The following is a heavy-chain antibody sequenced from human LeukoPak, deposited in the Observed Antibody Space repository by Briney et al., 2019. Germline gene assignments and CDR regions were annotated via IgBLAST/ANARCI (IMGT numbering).Heavy chain of an antibody. CDR1: GFSFDNYG. D-gene: IGHD2-2*02. CDR3: AREHYTAGFDY. V-gene: IGHV3-20*04. CDR2: ISCDGSST. Sequence: PGGSLRLSCAASGFSFDNYGMNWVRQAPGKGPEWVAFISCDGSSTNYADSVKGRFTISRDNAKDSLYLQVNSLRAEDTALYYCAREHYTAGFDYWGQGTLVTVSS. J-gene: IGHJ4*02.